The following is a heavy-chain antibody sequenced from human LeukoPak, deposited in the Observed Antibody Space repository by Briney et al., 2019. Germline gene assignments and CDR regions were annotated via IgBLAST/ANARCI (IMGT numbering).Heavy chain of an antibody. CDR3: ARGPRPNRILRYFDWFLYYFDY. Sequence: ASVKVSCKASGYTFTGYYMHWVRQAPGQGLEWMGWINPNSGGTNYAQKFQGRVTMTRDTSISTAYMELSRLRSDDTAVYYCARGPRPNRILRYFDWFLYYFDYWGQGTLVTVSS. J-gene: IGHJ4*02. CDR2: INPNSGGT. V-gene: IGHV1-2*02. D-gene: IGHD3-9*01. CDR1: GYTFTGYY.